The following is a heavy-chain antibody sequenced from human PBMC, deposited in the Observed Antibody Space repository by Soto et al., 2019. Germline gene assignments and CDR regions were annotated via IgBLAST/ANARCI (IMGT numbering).Heavy chain of an antibody. J-gene: IGHJ4*02. D-gene: IGHD3-16*02. CDR3: ARGRLHLGELSFNYFDF. V-gene: IGHV4-34*01. CDR1: GGSFSGYC. CDR2: INQSGST. Sequence: PSETLSLTCAVDGGSFSGYCWSWIRQPPGKGLEWIGEINQSGSTNYIPSLKSRVTISIDTSKNQFSLKLSSVTAADTAVYYCARGRLHLGELSFNYFDFWGQGTLVTVSS.